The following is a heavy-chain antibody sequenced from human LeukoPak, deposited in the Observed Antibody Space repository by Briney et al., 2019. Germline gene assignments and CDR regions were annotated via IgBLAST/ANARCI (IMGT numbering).Heavy chain of an antibody. Sequence: GGSLRLSCAAPGFTFSSYAMSWVRQAPGKGLEWVSAISGSGGSTYYADSVKGRFTISRDNSKNTLYLQMNSLRAEDTAVYYCAKEMWRIVVVPAAMVAQVFDYWGQGTLVTVSS. CDR1: GFTFSSYA. CDR2: ISGSGGST. CDR3: AKEMWRIVVVPAAMVAQVFDY. J-gene: IGHJ4*02. D-gene: IGHD2-2*01. V-gene: IGHV3-23*01.